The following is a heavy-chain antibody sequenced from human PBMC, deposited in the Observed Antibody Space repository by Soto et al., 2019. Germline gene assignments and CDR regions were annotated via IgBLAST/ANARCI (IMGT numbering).Heavy chain of an antibody. CDR1: GYTFGGFY. Sequence: ASVKVSCKASGYTFGGFYIHWMRQAPGQGLEWVGSINSNSGATTYAQKFQDSVAMTRDTSVSTAYMDLNRLTSDDTAIYYCAIIMTHSDSFDIWGQGTMVTVS. D-gene: IGHD3-16*01. CDR2: INSNSGAT. CDR3: AIIMTHSDSFDI. V-gene: IGHV1-2*04. J-gene: IGHJ3*02.